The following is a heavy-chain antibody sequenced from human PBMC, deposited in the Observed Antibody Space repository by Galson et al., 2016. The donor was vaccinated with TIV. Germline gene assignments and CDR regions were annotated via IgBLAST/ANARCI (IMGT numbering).Heavy chain of an antibody. D-gene: IGHD2-21*01. CDR1: GLTVSSNY. CDR2: IAAGGTT. Sequence: SLRLSCAASGLTVSSNYMNWVRRAPGRGLEWVSIIAAGGTTNYADSVKGRFTISRDKSKNTLFLQKNSLRSDDSAVYYCARERRFCGDECFLYYYYGMDVWGQGTTVTVSS. V-gene: IGHV3-66*02. J-gene: IGHJ6*02. CDR3: ARERRFCGDECFLYYYYGMDV.